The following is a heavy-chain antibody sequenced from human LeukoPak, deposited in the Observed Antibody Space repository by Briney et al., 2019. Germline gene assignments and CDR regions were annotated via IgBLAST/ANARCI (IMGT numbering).Heavy chain of an antibody. CDR2: IYSDGRTT. V-gene: IGHV3-74*01. CDR1: GFTFSNYW. Sequence: GGSLRLSCVASGFTFSNYWMHWVRQVQGKGLVWVSRIYSDGRTTTYADSVKGRFTISRDNSKNTLYLQMNSLRAEDTAVYYCAREGNYYDMDVWGQGTTVTVSS. CDR3: AREGNYYDMDV. J-gene: IGHJ6*02.